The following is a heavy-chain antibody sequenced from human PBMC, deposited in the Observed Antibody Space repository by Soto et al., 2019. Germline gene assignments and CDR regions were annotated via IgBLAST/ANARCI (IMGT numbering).Heavy chain of an antibody. V-gene: IGHV3-23*01. Sequence: VGSLRLSCAASGFPFRDYAMTWVRQAPGKGLEWVSLISGSGHSTEDADSVKGRFTISRDNSKNTLYLQMNSLRAEDTAIYYCAKDLYGSGTSAMDVWGQGTMVTVSS. J-gene: IGHJ6*02. CDR1: GFPFRDYA. CDR2: ISGSGHST. CDR3: AKDLYGSGTSAMDV. D-gene: IGHD3-10*01.